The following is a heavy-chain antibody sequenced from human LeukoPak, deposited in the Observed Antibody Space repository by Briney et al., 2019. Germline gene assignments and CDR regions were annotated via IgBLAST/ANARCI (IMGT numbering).Heavy chain of an antibody. CDR3: AKDYGLRPIYYFDY. Sequence: ASVKVSCKASGYTFTGYYMHWVRQAPGQGLEWMGWINPNSGGTNYAQKFQGRVTMTRDTSISTAYMELSRLRSDDTAVYYCAKDYGLRPIYYFDYWGQGTLVTVSS. CDR2: INPNSGGT. CDR1: GYTFTGYY. V-gene: IGHV1-2*02. D-gene: IGHD4-17*01. J-gene: IGHJ4*02.